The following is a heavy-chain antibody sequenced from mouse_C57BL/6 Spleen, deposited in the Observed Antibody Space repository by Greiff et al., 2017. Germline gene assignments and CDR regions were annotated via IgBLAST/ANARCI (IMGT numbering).Heavy chain of an antibody. V-gene: IGHV1-26*01. CDR2: INPNNGGT. CDR3: ARRGLLYYAMDY. Sequence: EVQLQQSGPELVKPGASVKISCKASGYTFTDYYMNRVKQSHGKSLEWIGDINPNNGGTSYNQKFKGKATLTVDKSSSTAYMELRSLTSEDSAVYYCARRGLLYYAMDYWGQGTSVTVSS. J-gene: IGHJ4*01. CDR1: GYTFTDYY. D-gene: IGHD1-1*01.